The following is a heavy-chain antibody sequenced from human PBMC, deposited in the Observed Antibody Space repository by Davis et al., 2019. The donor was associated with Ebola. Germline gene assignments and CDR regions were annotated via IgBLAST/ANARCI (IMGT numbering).Heavy chain of an antibody. CDR3: ARSGLSFGVVKYHYGMDV. CDR1: GFTFSSYA. D-gene: IGHD3-3*01. J-gene: IGHJ6*04. V-gene: IGHV3-23*01. CDR2: ISGSGGST. Sequence: GGSLRLSCAASGFTFSSYAMSWVRQAPGKGLEWVSVISGSGGSTYYADSVKGRFTISRDNSKNTLYLQMNSLRAEDTAVYYCARSGLSFGVVKYHYGMDVWGKGTTVTVSS.